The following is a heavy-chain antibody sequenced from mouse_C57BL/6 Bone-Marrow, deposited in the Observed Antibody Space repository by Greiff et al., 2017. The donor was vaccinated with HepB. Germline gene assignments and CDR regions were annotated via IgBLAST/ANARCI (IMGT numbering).Heavy chain of an antibody. Sequence: VQLKESGGDLVKPGGSLKLSCAASGFTFSSYGMSWVRQTPDKRLEWVATISSGGSYTYYPDSVKGRFTISRDNAKNTLYLQMSSLKSEDTAMYYCARQDYGSSLYAMDYWGQGTSVTVSS. CDR3: ARQDYGSSLYAMDY. CDR2: ISSGGSYT. V-gene: IGHV5-6*01. CDR1: GFTFSSYG. D-gene: IGHD1-1*01. J-gene: IGHJ4*01.